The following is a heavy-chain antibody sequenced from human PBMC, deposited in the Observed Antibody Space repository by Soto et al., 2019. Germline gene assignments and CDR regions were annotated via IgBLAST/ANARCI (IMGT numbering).Heavy chain of an antibody. Sequence: SETLSLTCAVYGGSFSGYYWSWIRQPPGKGLEWIGEINHSGSTNYNPSLKSRVTISVDTSKNQFSLKLSSVTAADTAVYYCARGGTDIVLMVYAIYGMDVWCQGTTVTVS. CDR1: GGSFSGYY. D-gene: IGHD2-8*01. V-gene: IGHV4-34*01. CDR2: INHSGST. CDR3: ARGGTDIVLMVYAIYGMDV. J-gene: IGHJ6*02.